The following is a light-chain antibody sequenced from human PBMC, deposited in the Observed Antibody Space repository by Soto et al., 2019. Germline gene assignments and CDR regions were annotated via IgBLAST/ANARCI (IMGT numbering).Light chain of an antibody. CDR1: QSISSW. CDR3: HPYNSYPYT. V-gene: IGKV1-5*01. Sequence: DIQMTQSPSTLSASVGARVTLTCSASQSISSWLAWYQQKPGKAPKLLIYDASSLESGVPSRFRGSGSGTEFTLTISRLQPHDFATYYCHPYNSYPYTFGQGTKLAIK. CDR2: DAS. J-gene: IGKJ2*01.